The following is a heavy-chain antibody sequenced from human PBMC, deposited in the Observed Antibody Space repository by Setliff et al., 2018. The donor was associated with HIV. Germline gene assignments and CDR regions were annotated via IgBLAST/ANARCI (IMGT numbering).Heavy chain of an antibody. CDR1: GGSFSGYY. D-gene: IGHD2-2*03. Sequence: PPETLSLTCAVYGGSFSGYYWNWIRQPPGKGLGWIGEINHSGSTNYNPSLKSRVTISVDTSKNQFSLKLSSVTAADTAVYYCARGRFRIGYCSSTSCLDPLGYWGQGTLVTVSS. CDR3: ARGRFRIGYCSSTSCLDPLGY. V-gene: IGHV4-34*01. CDR2: INHSGST. J-gene: IGHJ4*02.